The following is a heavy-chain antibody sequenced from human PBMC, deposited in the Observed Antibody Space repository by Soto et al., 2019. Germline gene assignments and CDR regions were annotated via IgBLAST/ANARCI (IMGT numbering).Heavy chain of an antibody. J-gene: IGHJ5*02. CDR1: GDSTTSDAYY. Sequence: SETLSLTCSVSGDSTTSDAYYWGWIRQPPGKGLEWLGSIYYSGYTYYNPSLKSRVTISVDRSRNQFSLNLRPVTAADTAVYYCVSGTSFYDVLTGYYVGRWFDPWGQGTLVTVSS. D-gene: IGHD3-9*01. CDR3: VSGTSFYDVLTGYYVGRWFDP. CDR2: IYYSGYT. V-gene: IGHV4-39*01.